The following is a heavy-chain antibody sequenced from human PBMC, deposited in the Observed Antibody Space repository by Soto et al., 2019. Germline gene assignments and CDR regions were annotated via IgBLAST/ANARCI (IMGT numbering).Heavy chain of an antibody. D-gene: IGHD2-15*01. CDR3: ARKSHATATHDY. CDR2: IYYTGIT. J-gene: IGHJ4*02. V-gene: IGHV4-59*01. CDR1: GASINNYY. Sequence: SETLSLTCTVSGASINNYYWSWIRQPPEKGLEWIGYIYYTGITTYHPSLKSRITMSVDTSKNQFSLKLTSVTAADTAVYYCARKSHATATHDYWGQGTPVTVSS.